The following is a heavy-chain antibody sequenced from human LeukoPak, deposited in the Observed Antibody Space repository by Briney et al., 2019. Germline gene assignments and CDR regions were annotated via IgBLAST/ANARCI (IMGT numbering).Heavy chain of an antibody. J-gene: IGHJ6*03. CDR1: GYSISSGYF. CDR3: ARTNDYDSSGYYSWDYYYYMDV. CDR2: IYHSGRT. D-gene: IGHD3-22*01. Sequence: SETLSLTCTVSGYSISSGYFWVWIRPPPGKGLEWIGSIYHSGRTYYNPSLKSLVTISVDTSKNQFSLKLSSVTAADTAVYYCARTNDYDSSGYYSWDYYYYMDVWGKGTTVTVSS. V-gene: IGHV4-38-2*02.